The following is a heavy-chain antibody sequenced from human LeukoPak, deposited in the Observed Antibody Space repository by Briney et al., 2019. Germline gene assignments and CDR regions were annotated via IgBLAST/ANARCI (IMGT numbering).Heavy chain of an antibody. J-gene: IGHJ2*01. Sequence: SETLSLTCVVSGASITSRIWWSWVRQPPGKGLEWIGEISHTGSIDYTPSLKSRATISLDKSKNQLSLNLTSVTAADTAMYYCARDNERRLTAAGTAAFDLWGRGTLVTVS. CDR3: ARDNERRLTAAGTAAFDL. CDR2: ISHTGSI. D-gene: IGHD6-13*01. V-gene: IGHV4-4*02. CDR1: GASITSRIW.